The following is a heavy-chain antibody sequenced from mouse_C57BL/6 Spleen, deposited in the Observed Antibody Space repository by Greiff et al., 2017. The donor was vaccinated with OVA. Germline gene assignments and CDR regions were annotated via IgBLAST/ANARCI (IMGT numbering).Heavy chain of an antibody. Sequence: DVQLQESGGGLVKPGGSLKLSCAASGFTFSSYAMSWVRQTPEKRLEWVATISDGGSYTYYPDNVKGRFTISRDNAKNNLYLQMSHLKSEDTAMYYCARDLFAYWGQGTLVTVSA. J-gene: IGHJ3*01. CDR3: ARDLFAY. CDR1: GFTFSSYA. V-gene: IGHV5-4*01. CDR2: ISDGGSYT.